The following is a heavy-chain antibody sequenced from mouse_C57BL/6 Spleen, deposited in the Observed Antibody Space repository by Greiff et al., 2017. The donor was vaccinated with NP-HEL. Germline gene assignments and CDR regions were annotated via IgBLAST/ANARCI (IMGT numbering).Heavy chain of an antibody. CDR1: GYTFTSYW. CDR2: IHPNSGST. D-gene: IGHD1-1*02. J-gene: IGHJ3*01. CDR3: ARNYAMDY. Sequence: QVQLQQPGAELVKPGASVTLSCTASGYTFTSYWMHWVKQRPGQGLEWLGMIHPNSGSTNYNEKFKSKATLTVDKSSSTAYMQLSSLTSEDSAVYYCARNYAMDYWGQGTLVTVSA. V-gene: IGHV1-64*01.